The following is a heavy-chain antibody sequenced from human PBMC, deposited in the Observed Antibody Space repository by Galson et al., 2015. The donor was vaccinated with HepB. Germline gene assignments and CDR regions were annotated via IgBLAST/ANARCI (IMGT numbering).Heavy chain of an antibody. J-gene: IGHJ4*02. CDR1: GFNFSSYA. CDR3: ARHYDSSGSDY. Sequence: SLRLSCAASGFNFSSYAMNWVRQAPGKGLEWVSVIWHDGSHKYYVDSVKGRFTISRDNPKNTVFLQMNSLGDEDTAVYYCARHYDSSGSDYWGQGTLVTVSS. V-gene: IGHV3-33*01. D-gene: IGHD3-22*01. CDR2: IWHDGSHK.